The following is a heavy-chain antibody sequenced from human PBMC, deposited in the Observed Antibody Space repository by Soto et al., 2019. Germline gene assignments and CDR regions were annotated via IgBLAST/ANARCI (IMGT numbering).Heavy chain of an antibody. Sequence: SETLSLTCTGSGGSISSYYWSWIRQPAGKGLEWIGRIYTSGSTNYNPSLKSRVTMSVDTSKNQFSLKLSSVTAADTAVYYCARVFGYCSSTSCYIPDYYGMDVWGQGTTVTVSS. CDR1: GGSISSYY. CDR3: ARVFGYCSSTSCYIPDYYGMDV. V-gene: IGHV4-4*07. D-gene: IGHD2-2*02. J-gene: IGHJ6*02. CDR2: IYTSGST.